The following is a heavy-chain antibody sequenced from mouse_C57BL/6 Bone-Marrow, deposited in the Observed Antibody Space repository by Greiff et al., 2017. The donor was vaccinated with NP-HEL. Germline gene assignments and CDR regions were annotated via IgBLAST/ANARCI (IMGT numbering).Heavy chain of an antibody. CDR2: IWTGGGN. J-gene: IGHJ1*03. CDR1: GFSLTSYA. D-gene: IGHD2-3*01. CDR3: ARKRGGYYADV. Sequence: QVQLKQSGPGLVAPSQSLSITCTVSGFSLTSYAISWVRQPPGKGLEWLGVIWTGGGNNYNSALKSRLSISKDNSKSQVFIKMNSLQTDDTARYDCARKRGGYYADVWGTGTTVTVSS. V-gene: IGHV2-9-1*01.